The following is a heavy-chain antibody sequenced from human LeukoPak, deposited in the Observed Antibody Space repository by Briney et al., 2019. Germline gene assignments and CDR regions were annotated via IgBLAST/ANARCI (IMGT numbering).Heavy chain of an antibody. D-gene: IGHD1-14*01. CDR2: VWHDGNNK. CDR1: GFTFSNYG. Sequence: GRSLRLSCVASGFTFSNYGMHWVRQAPGKGLEWVAVVWHDGNNKYYADSVKGRFTISRDNSKTTLFLQMNSLRVDDTAVYYCATEYDYWGQGTLVTVSS. CDR3: ATEYDY. V-gene: IGHV3-33*01. J-gene: IGHJ4*02.